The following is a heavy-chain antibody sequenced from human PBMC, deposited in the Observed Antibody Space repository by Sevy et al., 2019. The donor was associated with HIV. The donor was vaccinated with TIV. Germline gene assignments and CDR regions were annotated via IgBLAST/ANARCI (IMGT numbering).Heavy chain of an antibody. D-gene: IGHD1-26*01. J-gene: IGHJ6*02. CDR1: GFSFSYYG. Sequence: GGSLRLSCIGSGFSFSYYGIHWVRQSPGKGLDWVALISHDGINEHYADSVKGRFTISRDNSKNTVNLEMISLRNEDTAIYFCANAYSASYSHSYRHALDVWGQGTTVTVSS. CDR3: ANAYSASYSHSYRHALDV. V-gene: IGHV3-30*18. CDR2: ISHDGINE.